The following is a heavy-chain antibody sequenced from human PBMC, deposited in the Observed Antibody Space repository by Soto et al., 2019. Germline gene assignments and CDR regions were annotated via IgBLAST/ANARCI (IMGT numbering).Heavy chain of an antibody. CDR3: ARQIYDSDTGPNFQYYFDS. CDR2: IDPSDSQT. Sequence: PGESLKISCKVSGYSFAGYWITWVRQKPGKGLEWMGRIDPSDSQTYYSPSFRGHVTISVTKSITTVFLQWSSLRASDTAMYYCARQIYDSDTGPNFQYYFDSWGQGTPVTVPQ. V-gene: IGHV5-10-1*01. D-gene: IGHD3-22*01. CDR1: GYSFAGYW. J-gene: IGHJ4*02.